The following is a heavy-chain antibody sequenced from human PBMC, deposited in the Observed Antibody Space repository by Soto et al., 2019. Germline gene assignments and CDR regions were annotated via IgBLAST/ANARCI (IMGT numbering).Heavy chain of an antibody. Sequence: QVQLVQSGAEVKKPGSSVKVSCKVSGGTFSTYPFTWVRQAPGQGLEWMGRIIPILDITDYSQKFQGRVTITADKSTSTAYMDLSSLRSEDTAVYYCAKGADSSGSESASDIWGQGTMVTVSS. J-gene: IGHJ3*02. CDR2: IIPILDIT. V-gene: IGHV1-69*02. CDR3: AKGADSSGSESASDI. D-gene: IGHD3-22*01. CDR1: GGTFSTYP.